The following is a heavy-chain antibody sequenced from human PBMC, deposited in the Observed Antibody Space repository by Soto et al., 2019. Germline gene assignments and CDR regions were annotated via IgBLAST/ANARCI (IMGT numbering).Heavy chain of an antibody. CDR3: ANGGIGIAATRWFDP. CDR2: ISTNGATT. Sequence: PGGSLRLSCAASGFTFTTFAMSWVRQAPGKGLEWVSTISTNGATTYSADSVRGRFAISRDNSKKTLYLQMNSLRVEDTALYYCANGGIGIAATRWFDPWGQGTLVTVSS. V-gene: IGHV3-23*01. D-gene: IGHD6-13*01. CDR1: GFTFTTFA. J-gene: IGHJ5*02.